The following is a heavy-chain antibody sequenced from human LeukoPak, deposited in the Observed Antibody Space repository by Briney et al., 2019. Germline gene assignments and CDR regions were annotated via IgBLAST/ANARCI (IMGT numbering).Heavy chain of an antibody. D-gene: IGHD6-6*01. J-gene: IGHJ4*02. Sequence: QALHISFHGSRYSFTSYWIGWARPIPGKGLGWMGMIYPGDSDTRYSLSFQGRVTISADKSISTAYLQWSSLKASDTAMYYCARLQYSSSSEDYWGQGTLVTVSS. CDR2: IYPGDSDT. CDR1: RYSFTSYW. V-gene: IGHV5-51*01. CDR3: ARLQYSSSSEDY.